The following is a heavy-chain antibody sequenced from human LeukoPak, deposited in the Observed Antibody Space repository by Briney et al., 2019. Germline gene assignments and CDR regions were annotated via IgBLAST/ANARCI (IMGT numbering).Heavy chain of an antibody. V-gene: IGHV3-49*04. CDR2: LGGKPYGGTT. CDR3: TREGWALRYYFDN. CDR1: GLTLGVLP. D-gene: IGHD1-26*01. J-gene: IGHJ4*02. Sequence: GGSLRFSCTAFGLTLGVLPLTWVGRARGRGLGGVVFLGGKPYGGTTEYAASVKGRFTISRDDSKSIAYLQMNSLKTEDTAVYYCTREGWALRYYFDNWGQGTLVTVSS.